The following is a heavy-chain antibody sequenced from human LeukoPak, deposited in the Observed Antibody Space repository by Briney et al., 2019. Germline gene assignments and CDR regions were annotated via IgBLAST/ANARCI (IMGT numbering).Heavy chain of an antibody. J-gene: IGHJ3*02. Sequence: GSSVKVSCKASGGTFSSYAISWVRQAPGQGLEWMGRIIPILGIANYAQKFQGRVTITADKSTSTAYMELSSLRSEDTAVYYCAKDPSGDYIGTFDIWGQGTMVTVSS. CDR3: AKDPSGDYIGTFDI. CDR1: GGTFSSYA. V-gene: IGHV1-69*04. D-gene: IGHD4-17*01. CDR2: IIPILGIA.